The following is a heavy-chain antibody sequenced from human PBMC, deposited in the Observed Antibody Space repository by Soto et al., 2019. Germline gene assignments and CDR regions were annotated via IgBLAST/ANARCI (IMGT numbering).Heavy chain of an antibody. CDR1: GGTFSSYT. CDR2: IIPILGIA. J-gene: IGHJ5*02. V-gene: IGHV1-69*02. CDR3: AKSSGGSLNWFDP. Sequence: GASVKVSCKASGGTFSSYTISWVRQAPGQGLEWMGRIIPILGIANYAQKFQGRVTITAGKSTSTAYMELSSLRSEDTAVYYCAKSSGGSLNWFDPWGQGTLVTVSS. D-gene: IGHD2-15*01.